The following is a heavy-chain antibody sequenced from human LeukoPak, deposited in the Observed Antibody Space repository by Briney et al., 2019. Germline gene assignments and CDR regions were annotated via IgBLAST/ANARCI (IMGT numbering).Heavy chain of an antibody. CDR3: ARGCSDKKCYIHY. CDR2: VYSGGST. CDR1: GFTVSSNY. Sequence: GGSLRLSCAASGFTVSSNYMNWVRQAPGRGLEWVSVVYSGGSTYYADSVKGRFTISRDNSKNTLYLQMNSLRVEHTAVYYCARGCSDKKCYIHYWGQGTLVTVSS. D-gene: IGHD2-15*01. V-gene: IGHV3-53*01. J-gene: IGHJ4*02.